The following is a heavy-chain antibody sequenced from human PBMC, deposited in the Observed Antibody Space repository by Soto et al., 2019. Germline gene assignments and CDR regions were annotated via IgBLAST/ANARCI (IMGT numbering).Heavy chain of an antibody. CDR3: AKAANYNNPPYNWFDP. J-gene: IGHJ5*02. V-gene: IGHV3-23*01. Sequence: PXGFLTLSCAASGFRFSSYAMSWVRQAPGKGLEWVSAISGAGGTSYYTDSVKGRFTISRDNSKNTLYLQMNSLRAGDTAVYYCAKAANYNNPPYNWFDPWGQGTLVTSP. CDR2: ISGAGGTS. D-gene: IGHD4-4*01. CDR1: GFRFSSYA.